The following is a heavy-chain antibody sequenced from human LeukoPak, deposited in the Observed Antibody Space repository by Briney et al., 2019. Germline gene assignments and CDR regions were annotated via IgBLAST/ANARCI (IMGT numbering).Heavy chain of an antibody. CDR1: GFTFSSYS. V-gene: IGHV3-21*01. CDR2: ISSSSSYI. D-gene: IGHD1-26*01. Sequence: GGSLRLSCAASGFTFSSYSMNWVRQAPGKGLEWVSSISSSSSYIYYADSVKGRFTISRDNAKNSLYLQMNSLRAEDTAVYYCGILVGGSYNPSDYWGQGTLVTVSS. J-gene: IGHJ4*02. CDR3: GILVGGSYNPSDY.